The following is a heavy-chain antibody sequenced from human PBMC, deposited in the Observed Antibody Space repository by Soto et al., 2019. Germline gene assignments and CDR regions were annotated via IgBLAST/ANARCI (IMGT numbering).Heavy chain of an antibody. Sequence: GESLKISCSGSGYNFANYWIGWVRQMPGKGLEWMGIIYPSDSDTRYSPSFEGQVTISADRSISTAYLQWNSLKASDTAMYFCARGDSSDYSTATPADYWGQGPLVTVSS. CDR2: IYPSDSDT. D-gene: IGHD3-22*01. V-gene: IGHV5-51*03. CDR1: GYNFANYW. CDR3: ARGDSSDYSTATPADY. J-gene: IGHJ4*02.